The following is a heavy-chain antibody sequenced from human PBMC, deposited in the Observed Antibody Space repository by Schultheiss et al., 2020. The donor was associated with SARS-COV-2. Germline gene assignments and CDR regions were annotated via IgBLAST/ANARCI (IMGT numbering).Heavy chain of an antibody. CDR1: GFTFSSYA. D-gene: IGHD4-17*01. CDR2: IYSCGST. V-gene: IGHV3-66*03. J-gene: IGHJ4*02. Sequence: GGSLRLSCAASGFTFSSYAMSWVRQAPGKGLVWVAVIYSCGSTYYADSVKGRFSISRDNAKNTLYLQMNSLRAEDTAVYYCARAGYGDYGRGVGDYWGQGTLVTVSS. CDR3: ARAGYGDYGRGVGDY.